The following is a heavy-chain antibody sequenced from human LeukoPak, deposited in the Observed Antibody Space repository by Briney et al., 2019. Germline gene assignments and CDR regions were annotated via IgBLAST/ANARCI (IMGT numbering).Heavy chain of an antibody. D-gene: IGHD1-14*01. CDR2: ISNDGSST. J-gene: IGHJ3*02. Sequence: PGGSLRLSCAASGFTFSNYWMRWVRQAPGKGLVWVSRISNDGSSTNYADSVRGRFTISRDNAKNTLYLQMNSLRAEDTAVYYCTRDLGNNPAADTDAFDIWGQGKMVTVSS. CDR3: TRDLGNNPAADTDAFDI. CDR1: GFTFSNYW. V-gene: IGHV3-74*01.